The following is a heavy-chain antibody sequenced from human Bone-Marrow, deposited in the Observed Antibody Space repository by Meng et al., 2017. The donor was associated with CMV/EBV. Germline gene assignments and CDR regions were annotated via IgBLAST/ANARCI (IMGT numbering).Heavy chain of an antibody. CDR2: IKQDGSEK. CDR1: GFTFSSYW. J-gene: IGHJ4*02. Sequence: GESLKISCAASGFTFSSYWMSWVRQAPGKGLEWVANIKQDGSEKYYVDSVKGRFTISRDNAKNSLYLQMNSLRAEDTAVYYCARDLGHYCGGDCYSVGFDDWGQGTLVTVSS. V-gene: IGHV3-7*01. D-gene: IGHD2-21*01. CDR3: ARDLGHYCGGDCYSVGFDD.